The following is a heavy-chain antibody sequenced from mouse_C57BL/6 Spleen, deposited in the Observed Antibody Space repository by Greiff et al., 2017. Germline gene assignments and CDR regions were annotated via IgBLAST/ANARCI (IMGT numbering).Heavy chain of an antibody. Sequence: EVHLVESGGGLVKPGGSLKLSCAASGFTFSSYTMSWVRQTPEKRLEWVATISGGGGNTYYPDSVKGRFTISGDNAKNTLYLQMSSLRSEDTALYDCESLITGVFAYWGQGTLVTVSA. D-gene: IGHD1-3*01. CDR3: ESLITGVFAY. J-gene: IGHJ3*01. V-gene: IGHV5-9*01. CDR1: GFTFSSYT. CDR2: ISGGGGNT.